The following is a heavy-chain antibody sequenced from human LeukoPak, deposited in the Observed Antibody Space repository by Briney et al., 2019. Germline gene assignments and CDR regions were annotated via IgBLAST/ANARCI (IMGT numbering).Heavy chain of an antibody. CDR1: GFTVSSNY. V-gene: IGHV3-53*01. CDR2: IYSGGST. Sequence: GGSLRLSGAASGFTVSSNYMSWVRQAPGKGLEWVSVIYSGGSTYYADSVKGRFTISRDNSKNTLYLQMNSLRAEDTAVYYCARKRRDGYYFDYWGQGTLVTVSS. D-gene: IGHD5-24*01. CDR3: ARKRRDGYYFDY. J-gene: IGHJ4*02.